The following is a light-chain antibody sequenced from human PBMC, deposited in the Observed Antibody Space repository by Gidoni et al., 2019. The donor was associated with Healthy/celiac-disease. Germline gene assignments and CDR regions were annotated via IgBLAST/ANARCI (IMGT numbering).Light chain of an antibody. CDR3: QQRSNWPPENT. Sequence: EIVLPQSPATLSLSPGERAPLSCRDSQSVSSYLAWYQQKPGQAPRLLIYDASNRTTGIPARFSGSGSGTDFTLTISSLEPEDFAVYYCQQRSNWPPENTFGGGTKVEIK. CDR1: QSVSSY. V-gene: IGKV3-11*01. CDR2: DAS. J-gene: IGKJ4*01.